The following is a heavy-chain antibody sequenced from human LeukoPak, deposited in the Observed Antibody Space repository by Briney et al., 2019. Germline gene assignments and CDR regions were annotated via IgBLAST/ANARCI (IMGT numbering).Heavy chain of an antibody. CDR1: GFTFSSYW. V-gene: IGHV3-7*01. Sequence: GGSLRLSCAASGFTFSSYWMSWVRQAPGKGLEWVANIKQDGSEKYYVDSVKGRFTISRDNAKNSLYLQMNSLRAEDTAVYYCARPVVASVNRKTNWFGPWGQGTLVTVSS. D-gene: IGHD2-15*01. J-gene: IGHJ5*02. CDR3: ARPVVASVNRKTNWFGP. CDR2: IKQDGSEK.